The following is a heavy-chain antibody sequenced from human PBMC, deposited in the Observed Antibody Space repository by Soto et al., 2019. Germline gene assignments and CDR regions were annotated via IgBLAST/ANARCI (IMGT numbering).Heavy chain of an antibody. CDR3: ARDGGRHSGGIDY. J-gene: IGHJ4*02. CDR1: GGTFSSYS. Sequence: QVQLVQSGAEVKKPGSSVKVSCKASGGTFSSYSINWVRQAPGQGLEWMGEIIPIFGTANYAQKFQGRVKSTADESTSTAYMELSSLISEDTAVYYCARDGGRHSGGIDYWGQGTLVTVSS. V-gene: IGHV1-69*01. D-gene: IGHD1-26*01. CDR2: IIPIFGTA.